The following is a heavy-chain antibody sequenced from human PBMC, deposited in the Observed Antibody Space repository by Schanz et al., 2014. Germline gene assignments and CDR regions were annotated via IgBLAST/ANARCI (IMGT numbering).Heavy chain of an antibody. J-gene: IGHJ5*02. CDR1: GFTFGGYA. CDR3: ASGGYCTNGVCNGGRNWFDP. V-gene: IGHV3-30-3*01. Sequence: VQLVESGGGLAQPGRSLRLSCAVSGFTFGGYALHWVRQAPGKGLEWVAVISYDGSTKYYADSVKGRFTISRDNSKNTLYLQINSLRAEDTAVYYCASGGYCTNGVCNGGRNWFDPWGQGTLVTVSS. CDR2: ISYDGSTK. D-gene: IGHD2-8*01.